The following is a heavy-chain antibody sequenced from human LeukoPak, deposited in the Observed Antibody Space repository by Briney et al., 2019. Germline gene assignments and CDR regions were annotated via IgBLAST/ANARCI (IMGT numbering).Heavy chain of an antibody. D-gene: IGHD3-3*01. V-gene: IGHV4-34*01. CDR2: INHSGST. CDR1: GGSFSGYY. Sequence: PSETLSLTCAVYGGSFSGYYWSWIRQPPGKGLEWIGEINHSGSTNYNPSLKSRVTISVDTSKNQFSLKLSSVTAADTAVYYCARVARTWTIFGVVIIPKIYFDYWGQGTLVTVSS. CDR3: ARVARTWTIFGVVIIPKIYFDY. J-gene: IGHJ4*02.